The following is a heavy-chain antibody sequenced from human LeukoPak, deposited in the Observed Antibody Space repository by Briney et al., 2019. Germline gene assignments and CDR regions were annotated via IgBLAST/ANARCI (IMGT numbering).Heavy chain of an antibody. Sequence: PSETLSLTCTVSGGSISSYYWSWIRQPAGKGLEWIGRIYTSGSTNYNPSLKSRVTMSVDTSKNQFSLKLSSVTAADTAVYYCAREVAAALRYYYMDVWGKGTTVTVSS. CDR3: AREVAAALRYYYMDV. D-gene: IGHD6-13*01. J-gene: IGHJ6*03. CDR2: IYTSGST. CDR1: GGSISSYY. V-gene: IGHV4-4*07.